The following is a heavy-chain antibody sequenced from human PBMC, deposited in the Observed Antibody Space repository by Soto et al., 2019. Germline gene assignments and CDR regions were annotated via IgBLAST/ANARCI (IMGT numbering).Heavy chain of an antibody. D-gene: IGHD3-9*01. CDR1: GGSXSSSSYY. V-gene: IGHV4-39*01. J-gene: IGHJ6*03. CDR2: IYYSGST. Sequence: SETLSLTCTVSGGSXSSSSYYWGWIRQPPGKGLEWIGSIYYSGSTYYNPSLKSRVTISVDTSKNQFSLKLSSVTAADTAVYYCARLRKEDILIGYYPYYYYYMDVWGKGTTVTVSS. CDR3: ARLRKEDILIGYYPYYYYYMDV.